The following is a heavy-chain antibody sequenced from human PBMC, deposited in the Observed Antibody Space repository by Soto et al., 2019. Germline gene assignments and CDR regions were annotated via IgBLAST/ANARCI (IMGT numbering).Heavy chain of an antibody. J-gene: IGHJ6*02. CDR1: GFTFSSYG. Sequence: QVQLVESGGGVVQPGRSLRLSCAASGFTFSSYGMHWVRQAPGKGLEGVAVIWYDGSNKYYADSVKGRFTISRDNSKNTLYLQMNSLRAEDTAVYYCARYGSGSYYRYYYGMDVWGQGTTVTVSS. CDR2: IWYDGSNK. V-gene: IGHV3-33*01. CDR3: ARYGSGSYYRYYYGMDV. D-gene: IGHD3-10*01.